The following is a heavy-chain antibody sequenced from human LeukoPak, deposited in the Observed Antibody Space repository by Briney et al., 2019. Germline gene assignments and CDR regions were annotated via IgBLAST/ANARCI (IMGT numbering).Heavy chain of an antibody. Sequence: GASVKVSCKASGYTFTGYYMHWVRQAPGQGLEWMGWINPNSGGTNYAQKFQGRVTMTRDTSISTAYMELSRLRSDDTAVYYCARVVLGDYGDCSNLLFDYWGQGTLVTVSS. CDR3: ARVVLGDYGDCSNLLFDY. CDR2: INPNSGGT. V-gene: IGHV1-2*02. CDR1: GYTFTGYY. J-gene: IGHJ4*02. D-gene: IGHD4-17*01.